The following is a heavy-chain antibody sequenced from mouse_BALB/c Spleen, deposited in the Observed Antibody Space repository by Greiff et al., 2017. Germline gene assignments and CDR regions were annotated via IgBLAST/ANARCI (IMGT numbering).Heavy chain of an antibody. V-gene: IGHV5-4*02. J-gene: IGHJ4*01. D-gene: IGHD4-1*01. CDR3: AREGNWDEGYAMDY. CDR2: ISDGGSYT. Sequence: EVKLVESGGGLVKPGGSLKLSCAASGFTFSDYYMYWVRQTPEKRLEWVATISDGGSYTYYPDSVKGRFTISRDNAKNNLYLQMSSLKSEDTAMYYCAREGNWDEGYAMDYWGQGTSVTVSS. CDR1: GFTFSDYY.